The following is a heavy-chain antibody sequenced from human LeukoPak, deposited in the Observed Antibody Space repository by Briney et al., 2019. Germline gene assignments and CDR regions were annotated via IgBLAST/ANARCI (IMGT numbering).Heavy chain of an antibody. CDR3: ARGKWLVSPLGY. D-gene: IGHD6-19*01. Sequence: GGSLRLSCAASGFTLDDYGMSWVRQAPGKGLEWVSGINWNGGSTGYADSVKGRFTISRDNAKNSLYLQMNSLRAEDTALYYCARGKWLVSPLGYWGQGTLVTVSS. V-gene: IGHV3-20*04. CDR1: GFTLDDYG. J-gene: IGHJ4*02. CDR2: INWNGGST.